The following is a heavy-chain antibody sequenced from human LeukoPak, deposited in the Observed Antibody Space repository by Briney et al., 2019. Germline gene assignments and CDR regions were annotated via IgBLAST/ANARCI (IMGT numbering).Heavy chain of an antibody. CDR1: GGSFSFYF. D-gene: IGHD3-16*01. J-gene: IGHJ4*02. CDR2: IDNRGST. V-gene: IGHV4-34*01. CDR3: ARDSDSGFQ. Sequence: SETLSLTCTVSGGSFSFYFWHWIRQPPGEGLDWIGEIDNRGSTQYKPSLRSRGIISIDTSGNHFSLKLTSVTAADTAVYFCARDSDSGFQWGQGVLVTVSS.